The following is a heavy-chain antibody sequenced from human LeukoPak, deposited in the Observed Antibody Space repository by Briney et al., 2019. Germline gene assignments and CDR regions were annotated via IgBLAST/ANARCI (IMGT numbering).Heavy chain of an antibody. Sequence: PSETLSLTCTVSGGSISSSSYYWGWIRQPPGKGLEWIGSIYYSGSTYYNPSLKSRVTISVDTSKNQFSLKLSSVTAADTAVYYCARHSVVVVPAAIWESPSESWFDPWGQGTLVTVSS. J-gene: IGHJ5*02. D-gene: IGHD2-2*02. CDR3: ARHSVVVVPAAIWESPSESWFDP. V-gene: IGHV4-39*01. CDR2: IYYSGST. CDR1: GGSISSSSYY.